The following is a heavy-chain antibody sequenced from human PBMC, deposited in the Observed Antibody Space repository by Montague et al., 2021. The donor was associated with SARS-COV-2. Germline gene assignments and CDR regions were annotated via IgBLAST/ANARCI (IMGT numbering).Heavy chain of an antibody. J-gene: IGHJ6*02. CDR1: GGSIRSDY. V-gene: IGHV4-59*12. CDR2: IIHGGST. Sequence: SETLSLTCTVSGGSIRSDYWSWIRQPPGKGLEWIGDIIHGGSTNYNPTLRSRATISVDTSQNEFSLKLSSVTAADTAVYFCARGARSSWYADGMDVWGQGTTVTVSS. D-gene: IGHD6-13*01. CDR3: ARGARSSWYADGMDV.